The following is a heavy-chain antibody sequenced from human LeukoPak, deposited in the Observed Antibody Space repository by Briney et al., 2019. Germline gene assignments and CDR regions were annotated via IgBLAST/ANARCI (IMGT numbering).Heavy chain of an antibody. CDR1: GFTFTTAW. V-gene: IGHV3-15*01. J-gene: IGHJ4*02. Sequence: PGGSLRLSCVASGFTFTTAWMTWVRQAPGKGLEWVGRIKSRISGETRDYAEAVRGRFTISRDDSKNTLSLQMDSLITEDTALYYCTAGTGRSDFDSWGQGTLVTVSS. CDR3: TAGTGRSDFDS. D-gene: IGHD3/OR15-3a*01. CDR2: IKSRISGETR.